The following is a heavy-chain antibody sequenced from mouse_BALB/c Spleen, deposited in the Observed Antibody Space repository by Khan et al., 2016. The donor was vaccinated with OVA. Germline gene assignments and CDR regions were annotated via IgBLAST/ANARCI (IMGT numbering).Heavy chain of an antibody. D-gene: IGHD4-1*01. CDR2: ISSGGDYT. Sequence: EVQRVESGGDLVKPGGSLKLSCAASGFTFSSYSMSWVRQTPDKRLEWVATISSGGDYTYYPDSVKGRFTISRDNAKNTLYLQMSSLKSEDTAMYYCASHLTGSCAYWGQGTLVTVSA. V-gene: IGHV5-6*01. CDR1: GFTFSSYS. J-gene: IGHJ3*01. CDR3: ASHLTGSCAY.